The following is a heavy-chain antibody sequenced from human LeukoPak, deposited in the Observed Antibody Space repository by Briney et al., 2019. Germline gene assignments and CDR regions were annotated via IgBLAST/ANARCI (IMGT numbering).Heavy chain of an antibody. CDR3: ARASGSYFDY. Sequence: PGGSLRLSCAASGFTFSSYNMNWVRQAPGKGLEWVSYISSRSSTVYYADSVKGRFTIFRDNAKNSLYLQMNSLRDEDTAVYYCARASGSYFDYWGQGTLVTVSS. CDR1: GFTFSSYN. V-gene: IGHV3-48*02. J-gene: IGHJ4*02. D-gene: IGHD1-26*01. CDR2: ISSRSSTV.